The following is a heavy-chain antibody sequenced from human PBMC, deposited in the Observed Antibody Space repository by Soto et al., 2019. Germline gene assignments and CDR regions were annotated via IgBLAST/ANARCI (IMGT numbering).Heavy chain of an antibody. D-gene: IGHD5-18*01. Sequence: EVQLLESGGGLVQPGGSLRLSCAASGFMFSNYAMGWVRQAPGRGLEWVSAITGSWGGTYYADSVKGRVTVSRDNSKNTLYLQMHSLRAEDTAILFCAKWDTHGIITPTVGGNYYDSDMDVWVQGTRVPVSS. J-gene: IGHJ6*02. CDR1: GFMFSNYA. CDR3: AKWDTHGIITPTVGGNYYDSDMDV. V-gene: IGHV3-23*01. CDR2: ITGSWGGT.